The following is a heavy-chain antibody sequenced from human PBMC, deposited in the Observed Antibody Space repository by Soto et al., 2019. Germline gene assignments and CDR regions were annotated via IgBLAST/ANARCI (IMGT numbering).Heavy chain of an antibody. Sequence: QVQLVQSGAEVKKPGASVKVSCKVSGYTLTELSMHWVRQAPGKGLEWMGGFDPEDGETIYAQKFQGRVTMTEDTSTDTAYMEPSSLRSEDTAVYYCATDHWLRFEQWLVLYYWGQGTLVTVSS. D-gene: IGHD6-19*01. V-gene: IGHV1-24*01. CDR1: GYTLTELS. CDR2: FDPEDGET. J-gene: IGHJ4*02. CDR3: ATDHWLRFEQWLVLYY.